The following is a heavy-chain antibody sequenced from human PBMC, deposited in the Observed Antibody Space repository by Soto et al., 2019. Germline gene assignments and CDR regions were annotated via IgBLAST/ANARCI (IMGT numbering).Heavy chain of an antibody. Sequence: ASVKVSCKASGYTFTDYYIHWVRQAPGQGLEWMGWIDPNSGVTDHAPKFQGSATMTRDTSISTADMELTRLRSDDTAVYYCARGPPTYCSGGTCYSGFDYWGQGTLVTVSS. V-gene: IGHV1-2*04. CDR3: ARGPPTYCSGGTCYSGFDY. CDR1: GYTFTDYY. CDR2: IDPNSGVT. J-gene: IGHJ4*02. D-gene: IGHD2-15*01.